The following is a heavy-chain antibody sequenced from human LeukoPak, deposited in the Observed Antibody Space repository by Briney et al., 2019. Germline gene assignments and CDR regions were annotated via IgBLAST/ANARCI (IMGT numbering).Heavy chain of an antibody. CDR2: ISYDGSNK. D-gene: IGHD2-15*01. Sequence: PGGSLRLSCAASGFTFSSYAMHWVRQAPSKGLEWVAVISYDGSNKYYADSVKGRFTISRDNSKNTPYLQMNSLRAEDTAVYYCARDPRGRCSGGSCYRGSYYYYYMDVWGKGTTVTVSS. CDR3: ARDPRGRCSGGSCYRGSYYYYYMDV. CDR1: GFTFSSYA. J-gene: IGHJ6*03. V-gene: IGHV3-30*01.